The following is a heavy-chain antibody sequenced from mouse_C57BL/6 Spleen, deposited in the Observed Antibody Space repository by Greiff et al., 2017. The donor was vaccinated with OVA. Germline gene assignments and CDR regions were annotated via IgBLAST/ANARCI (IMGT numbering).Heavy chain of an antibody. J-gene: IGHJ2*01. CDR3: TLHYSGSSYDY. CDR2: IDPENGDT. D-gene: IGHD1-1*01. V-gene: IGHV14-4*01. Sequence: EVQLQQSGAELVRPGASVKLSCTASGFTIKDDYMHWVKQRPEQGLEWIGWIDPENGDTEYASTFQGKATITADPASNTAYLQLSSLTSEDTAVYYCTLHYSGSSYDYWGQGTTLTVSS. CDR1: GFTIKDDY.